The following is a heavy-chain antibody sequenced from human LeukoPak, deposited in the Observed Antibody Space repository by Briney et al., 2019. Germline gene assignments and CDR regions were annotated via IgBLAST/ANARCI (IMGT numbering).Heavy chain of an antibody. CDR1: GGSISSGGYY. V-gene: IGHV4-31*03. CDR2: IYYSGST. D-gene: IGHD2-2*01. CDR3: ARRDIVVVPAANDAFDI. Sequence: SQTLSLTCTVSGGSISSGGYYWSWIRQHPGKGLEWIGYIYYSGSTYYNPSLKSRVTISVDTSKNQFSLKLSSVTAADTAAYYCARRDIVVVPAANDAFDIWGQGTMVTVSS. J-gene: IGHJ3*02.